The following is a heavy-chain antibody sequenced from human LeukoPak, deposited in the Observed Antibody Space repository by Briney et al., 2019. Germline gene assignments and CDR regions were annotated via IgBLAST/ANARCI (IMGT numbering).Heavy chain of an antibody. CDR2: ISTNSGGT. V-gene: IGHV1-2*06. Sequence: ASVRVSCTASGYTFTVYNMHWVRQAPGQGSEWLGLISTNSGGTKYTQNFQGRVTITRDTSISTAYMELRSLTSDDTAVYYCARGNPHIWGQGTMVTVSS. J-gene: IGHJ3*02. CDR1: GYTFTVYN. CDR3: ARGNPHI. D-gene: IGHD2/OR15-2a*01.